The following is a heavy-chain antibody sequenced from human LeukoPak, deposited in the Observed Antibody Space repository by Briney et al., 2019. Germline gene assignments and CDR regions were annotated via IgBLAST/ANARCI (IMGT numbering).Heavy chain of an antibody. CDR3: ARDRGSGSYEGYYFDY. CDR2: INHNGEMI. CDR1: GFTFSNYV. Sequence: GGSLRLSCAASGFTFSNYVMSWVRQAPGKGLEWVSYINHNGEMIFYPDFVKGRFTISRDNAKNSLYLQMNSLRDEDTAVYYCARDRGSGSYEGYYFDYWGQGTLVTVSS. J-gene: IGHJ4*02. V-gene: IGHV3-48*02. D-gene: IGHD3-10*01.